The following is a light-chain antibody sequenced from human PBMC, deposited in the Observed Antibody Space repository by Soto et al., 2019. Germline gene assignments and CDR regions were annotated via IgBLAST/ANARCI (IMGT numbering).Light chain of an antibody. V-gene: IGKV3-11*01. J-gene: IGKJ5*01. Sequence: EIVLTQSPATLSLSPGERATLSCRASQSVSSYLAWYQQKPGQAPRLLIYDASNRATGIPARFSGSGSGTEFTLTISSLEPEDFALYYCRQRNTWPPITFGQGTRLEI. CDR3: RQRNTWPPIT. CDR2: DAS. CDR1: QSVSSY.